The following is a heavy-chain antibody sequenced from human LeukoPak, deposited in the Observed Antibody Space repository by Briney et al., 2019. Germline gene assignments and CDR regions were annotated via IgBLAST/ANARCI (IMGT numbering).Heavy chain of an antibody. CDR3: AKDGGGSLEWLPPMDV. V-gene: IGHV3-23*01. D-gene: IGHD3-3*01. CDR2: ITGSGAST. Sequence: GGSLRLSCAASGFTFSSYAMSWVRQAPGKGLEWVSSITGSGASTYYGDSVKGRFTISRDNSKNTLYLQMNRLRAEDTAVYYCAKDGGGSLEWLPPMDVWGQGATVTVSS. CDR1: GFTFSSYA. J-gene: IGHJ6*02.